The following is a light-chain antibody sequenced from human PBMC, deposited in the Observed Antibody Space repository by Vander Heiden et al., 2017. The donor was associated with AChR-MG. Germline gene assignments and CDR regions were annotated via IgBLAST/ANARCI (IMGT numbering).Light chain of an antibody. CDR2: GAS. Sequence: DIQMTQSPLSLSASVGDRVIITCRASQSINNYLNWYQQKPGKAPKLLIYGASSLQSGVPSRFSGSESGTDFTLTISSLQPEDFATDFCQQTYSSFYTFGQGTKVEIK. V-gene: IGKV1-39*01. CDR1: QSINNY. J-gene: IGKJ2*01. CDR3: QQTYSSFYT.